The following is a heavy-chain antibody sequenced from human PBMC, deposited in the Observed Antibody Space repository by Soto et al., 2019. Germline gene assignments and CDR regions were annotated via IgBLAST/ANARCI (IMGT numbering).Heavy chain of an antibody. V-gene: IGHV3-23*01. Sequence: GGSLRLSCAASGFTFSSYAMSWVRQAPGKGLEWVSAISGSGGSTYYADSVKGRFTISRDNSKNTLYLQMNSLRAEDTAAYYYATEGPDIVVVPAAIFFDYWGQGTLVTVS. D-gene: IGHD2-2*01. J-gene: IGHJ4*02. CDR1: GFTFSSYA. CDR3: ATEGPDIVVVPAAIFFDY. CDR2: ISGSGGST.